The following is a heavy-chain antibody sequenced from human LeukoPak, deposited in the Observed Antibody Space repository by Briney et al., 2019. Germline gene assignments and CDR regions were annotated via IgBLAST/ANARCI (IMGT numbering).Heavy chain of an antibody. Sequence: RTGGSLRLSCAASGFTFSSYWMSWVRQAPGKGLEWVANIKQDGSEKYYVDSVKGRFTICRDNAKNSLYLQMNSLRAEDTAVYYCARGQLVYYYYRYVGGKGTRVTVSS. CDR1: GFTFSSYW. V-gene: IGHV3-7*01. D-gene: IGHD6-13*01. CDR2: IKQDGSEK. J-gene: IGHJ6*03. CDR3: ARGQLVYYYYRYV.